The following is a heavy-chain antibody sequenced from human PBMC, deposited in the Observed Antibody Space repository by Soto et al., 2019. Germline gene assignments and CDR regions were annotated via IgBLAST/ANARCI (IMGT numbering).Heavy chain of an antibody. CDR2: VWYDGSNK. Sequence: QVQLVESGGGVVQPGRSLRLSCAASGFTFSSYGMHWVRQAPGKGLEWVGVVWYDGSNKYYADSVKGRFTISRDNSKNTLYLQMNSLRAEDTAVYYCARGGVDMPAPAYYFDYWGQGTLVTVSS. V-gene: IGHV3-33*01. J-gene: IGHJ4*02. CDR1: GFTFSSYG. CDR3: ARGGVDMPAPAYYFDY. D-gene: IGHD2-2*01.